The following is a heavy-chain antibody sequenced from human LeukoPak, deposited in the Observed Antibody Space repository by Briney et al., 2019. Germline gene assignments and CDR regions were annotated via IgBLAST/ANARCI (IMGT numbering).Heavy chain of an antibody. CDR2: IYHSGSI. J-gene: IGHJ4*02. D-gene: IGHD6-19*01. CDR1: GGSISSGGYS. CDR3: ARGYSSGWPFDY. Sequence: SETLSITCAVSGGSISSGGYSWSWIRQPPGKGLEWIGYIYHSGSIYYNPSLKSRVTISVDRSKNQFSLKLSSVTAADTAVYHCARGYSSGWPFDYWGQGTLVTVSS. V-gene: IGHV4-30-2*01.